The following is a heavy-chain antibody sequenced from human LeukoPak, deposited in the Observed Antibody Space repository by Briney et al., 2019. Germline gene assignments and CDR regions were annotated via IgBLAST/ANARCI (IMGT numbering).Heavy chain of an antibody. Sequence: ASGTLSLTCGVSGGSISGTNWWSWVRQPPGQGLEWIGEISLAGQTNYNPPLNGRVTMSLDKSSNQLSLHLTSVTAADTATYFCSRESGPFCPFGYWGQGTLVIVSS. J-gene: IGHJ4*02. CDR3: SRESGPFCPFGY. CDR1: GGSISGTNW. V-gene: IGHV4-4*02. CDR2: ISLAGQT. D-gene: IGHD1-26*01.